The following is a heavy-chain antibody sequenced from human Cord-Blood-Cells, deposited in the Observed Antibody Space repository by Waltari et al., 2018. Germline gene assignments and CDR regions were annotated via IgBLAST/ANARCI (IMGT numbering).Heavy chain of an antibody. CDR2: INHSGST. Sequence: QVQLQQWGAGLLKPSETLSLTCAVHGGSFSGYYWSWIRQPPGKGLECIGEINHSGSTNYNPSLKSRVTISVDTSKNQFSLKLSSVTAADTAVYYCARGVSGSYYNDYWGQGTLVTVSS. CDR1: GGSFSGYY. CDR3: ARGVSGSYYNDY. V-gene: IGHV4-34*01. D-gene: IGHD1-26*01. J-gene: IGHJ4*02.